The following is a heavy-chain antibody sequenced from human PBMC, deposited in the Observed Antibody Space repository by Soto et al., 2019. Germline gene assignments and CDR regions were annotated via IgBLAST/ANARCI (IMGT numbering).Heavy chain of an antibody. CDR3: ARDVVTAVAGSVNWFDP. V-gene: IGHV3-33*01. Sequence: QVQLVESGGGVVQSGRSLTLSCAASGFSLRTYGMQWLSRAPGKGLEWVAFIWYDGTKKFYANSVKGRSTISKDNSNNILYLQMSGLRAEDTAVYYCARDVVTAVAGSVNWFDPWGQGTLVTVSS. CDR1: GFSLRTYG. CDR2: IWYDGTKK. D-gene: IGHD6-19*01. J-gene: IGHJ5*02.